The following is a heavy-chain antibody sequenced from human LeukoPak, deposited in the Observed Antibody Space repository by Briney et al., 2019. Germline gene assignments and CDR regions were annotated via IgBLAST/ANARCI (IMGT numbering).Heavy chain of an antibody. CDR1: GGSISSSSYY. D-gene: IGHD6-13*01. V-gene: IGHV4-39*07. J-gene: IGHJ5*02. Sequence: SETLSLTCTVSGGSISSSSYYWGWIRQPPGKGLEWIGNIYYSGSTYCNPSLKSRVTISVDTSKNQFSLKLSSVTAADTAVYYCARYSSSWYWFDPWGQGTLVTVSS. CDR2: IYYSGST. CDR3: ARYSSSWYWFDP.